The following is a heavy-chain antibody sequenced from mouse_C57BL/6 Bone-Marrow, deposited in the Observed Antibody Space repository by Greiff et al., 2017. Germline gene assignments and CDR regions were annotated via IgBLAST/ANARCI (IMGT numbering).Heavy chain of an antibody. J-gene: IGHJ3*01. V-gene: IGHV1-69*01. D-gene: IGHD1-1*01. Sequence: QVQLQQPGAELVMPGASVKLSCKASGYTFTSYWMHWVKQRPGQGLEWIGEIDPSDSYTNYNQKFKGKSTLTVDKSSSTAYMQLSSLTSDDSAVYYCAREGNYYGSSSAWFAYWGQGTLVTVSA. CDR3: AREGNYYGSSSAWFAY. CDR2: IDPSDSYT. CDR1: GYTFTSYW.